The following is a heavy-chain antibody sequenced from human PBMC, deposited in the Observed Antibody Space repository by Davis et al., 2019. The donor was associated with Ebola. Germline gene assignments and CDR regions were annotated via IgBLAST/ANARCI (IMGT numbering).Heavy chain of an antibody. D-gene: IGHD3-22*01. CDR3: AREGRSGYSNWFDP. J-gene: IGHJ5*02. V-gene: IGHV4-34*01. Sequence: MPSETLSLTCAVYGCSFSGYSWSWIRKPQGKGLEWIGVINHSGRTNYNQSLKSRVTISVDTSKNQFSLKMSSVTAADTAVYYCAREGRSGYSNWFDPWGQGTLVTVSS. CDR1: GCSFSGYS. CDR2: INHSGRT.